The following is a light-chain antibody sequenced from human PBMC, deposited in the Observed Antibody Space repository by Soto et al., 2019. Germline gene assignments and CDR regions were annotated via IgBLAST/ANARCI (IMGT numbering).Light chain of an antibody. V-gene: IGLV2-14*01. Sequence: QSALTQPASVSGSPGQSITISCTGTSSDVGGYNYVSWYQHHPGKAPKLIIFEVSHRPSGVSNRFSGSKSGNTASLTISGLQTEDEADYYFTSYTRTRNLLFGGGTKLTVL. CDR2: EVS. J-gene: IGLJ2*01. CDR3: TSYTRTRNLL. CDR1: SSDVGGYNY.